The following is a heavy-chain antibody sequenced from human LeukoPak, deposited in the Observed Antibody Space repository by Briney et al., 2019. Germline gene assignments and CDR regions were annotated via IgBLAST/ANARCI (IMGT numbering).Heavy chain of an antibody. V-gene: IGHV3-20*04. CDR3: ARDQYSSSWYSYFQPRPAFDI. CDR1: GFTFDDYG. J-gene: IGHJ3*02. D-gene: IGHD6-13*01. CDR2: INWNGGST. Sequence: GGSLRLSCAASGFTFDDYGMSWVRQAPGKGLEWVSGINWNGGSTGYADSVKGRFTISRDNAKNSLYLQMNSLRAEDTALYYCARDQYSSSWYSYFQPRPAFDIWGQGTMVTVSS.